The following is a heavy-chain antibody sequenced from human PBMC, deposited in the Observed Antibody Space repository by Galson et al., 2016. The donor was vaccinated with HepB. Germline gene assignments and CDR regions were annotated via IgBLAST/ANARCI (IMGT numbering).Heavy chain of an antibody. CDR3: AKYRGNLNYYQLYGMDF. CDR1: GFPFDDFA. Sequence: SLRLSCAASGFPFDDFAMHWVRQTPKKGLEWVASITWNGKIEDYADSVKGRFTLSRDNAENSLHLQMNSLRPEDTALYYCAKYRGNLNYYQLYGMDFWGQGTTVVVSS. V-gene: IGHV3-9*01. D-gene: IGHD1-14*01. CDR2: ITWNGKIE. J-gene: IGHJ6*02.